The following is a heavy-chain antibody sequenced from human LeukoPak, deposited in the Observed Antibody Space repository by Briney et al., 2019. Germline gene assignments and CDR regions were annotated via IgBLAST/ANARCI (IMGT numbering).Heavy chain of an antibody. D-gene: IGHD3-10*01. J-gene: IGHJ5*02. V-gene: IGHV1-2*02. CDR1: GYTFTGYY. CDR2: INPNSDGT. CDR3: ARVHTMVRGVTTTNWFDP. Sequence: ASVKVSCKASGYTFTGYYMHWVRQAPGQGLEWMGWINPNSDGTNYAQKFQGRVTMTRDTSISTAYMELSRLRSDDTAVYYCARVHTMVRGVTTTNWFDPWGQGTLVTVSS.